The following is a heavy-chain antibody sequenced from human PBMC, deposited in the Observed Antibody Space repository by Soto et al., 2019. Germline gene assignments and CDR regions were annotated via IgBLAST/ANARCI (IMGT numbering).Heavy chain of an antibody. CDR3: ATSRVYCSCGSCYSNYYGMAV. V-gene: IGHV5-51*01. CDR1: GYSFTSYW. J-gene: IGHJ6*02. Sequence: PGESLKISCKGAGYSFTSYWIGWVRQMPGKGLEWMGIIYPGDSDTRYSPSLQGQVTISADKSISTAYLQWSSLKASDTAMYYCATSRVYCSCGSCYSNYYGMAVWGQGPTVTVP. D-gene: IGHD2-15*01. CDR2: IYPGDSDT.